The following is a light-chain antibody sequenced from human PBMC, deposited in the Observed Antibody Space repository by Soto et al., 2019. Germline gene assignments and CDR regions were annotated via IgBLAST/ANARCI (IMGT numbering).Light chain of an antibody. CDR1: SXDVGSYNF. CDR3: SSYTTSSNYV. CDR2: EVS. J-gene: IGLJ1*01. Sequence: QSVLTQPASVSGSPGQSITISCTGTSXDVGSYNFVSWYQQLPGKAPKLMIYEVSNRPSGVSNRCSGSKSGNTASLTISRLQAENAAGYFCSSYTTSSNYVFGSGTTVTVL. V-gene: IGLV2-14*01.